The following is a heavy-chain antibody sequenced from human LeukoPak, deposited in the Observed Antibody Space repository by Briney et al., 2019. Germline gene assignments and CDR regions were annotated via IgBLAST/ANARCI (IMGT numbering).Heavy chain of an antibody. J-gene: IGHJ6*02. CDR1: GGTFSSYA. Sequence: SVKVSCKASGGTFSSYAISWVRQAPGQGLEWMGRIIPILGIANYAQKFQGRVTITADKSTSTAYMELSSLRSEDTAVYYCAREVVAAAXTRXYXXYXMDVWGQGTTVTVS. D-gene: IGHD6-13*01. V-gene: IGHV1-69*04. CDR3: AREVVAAAXTRXYXXYXMDV. CDR2: IIPILGIA.